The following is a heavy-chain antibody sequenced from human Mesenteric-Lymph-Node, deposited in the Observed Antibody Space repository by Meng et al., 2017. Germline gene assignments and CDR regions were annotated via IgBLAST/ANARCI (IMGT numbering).Heavy chain of an antibody. V-gene: IGHV4-39*07. CDR1: GGSISSSSYY. CDR3: ARDHGSGWYNYYYYGMDV. CDR2: IDYSGST. D-gene: IGHD6-19*01. J-gene: IGHJ6*02. Sequence: SETLSLTCTVSGGSISSSSYYWGWIRQPPGKGLEWIGSIDYSGSTYYNPSLKSRVTISVDTSKNQFSLKLSSVTAADTAVYYCARDHGSGWYNYYYYGMDVWGQGTMVTVSS.